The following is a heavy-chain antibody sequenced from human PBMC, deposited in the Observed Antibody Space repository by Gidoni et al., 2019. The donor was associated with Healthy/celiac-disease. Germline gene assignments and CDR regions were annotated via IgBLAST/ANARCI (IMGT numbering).Heavy chain of an antibody. V-gene: IGHV1-2*04. D-gene: IGHD6-19*01. Sequence: QVQLVQSGAEVKKPGASVKVSCKASGYTFTGDYIHWVRQAPGQGLEWMGWINPNSGGTNYAQKFQGWVTMTRDTSISTAYMELSRLRSDDTAVYYCAREGSSGWHDYGMDVWGQGTTVTVSS. J-gene: IGHJ6*02. CDR1: GYTFTGDY. CDR3: AREGSSGWHDYGMDV. CDR2: INPNSGGT.